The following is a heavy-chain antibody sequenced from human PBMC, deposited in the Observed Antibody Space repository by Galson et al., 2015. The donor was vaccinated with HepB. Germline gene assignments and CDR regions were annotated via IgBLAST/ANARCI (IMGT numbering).Heavy chain of an antibody. CDR1: GFTLTSHW. Sequence: SLRLSCAASGFTLTSHWMTWVRQAPGKGLEWVANIKQDGSEKYYVDSVKGRFTISRDNAKNSLYLQMNSLRAEDTAVYYCARGPHIAVTGKKRLDFWGQGTLVTVSS. V-gene: IGHV3-7*04. CDR3: ARGPHIAVTGKKRLDF. D-gene: IGHD6-19*01. CDR2: IKQDGSEK. J-gene: IGHJ4*02.